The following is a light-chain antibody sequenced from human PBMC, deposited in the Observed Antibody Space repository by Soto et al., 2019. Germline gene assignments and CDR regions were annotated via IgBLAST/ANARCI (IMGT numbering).Light chain of an antibody. V-gene: IGKV3-20*01. J-gene: IGKJ4*01. CDR3: QHYGSLVLT. CDR2: GAS. CDR1: QSVSSSY. Sequence: EIVLTQSPGTLSLSPGERATLSCRASQSVSSSYLAWYQQKPGQAPRLLIYGASIRATGIPDRFSGNGSGTDFTLTISRLEPEDFAVYYCQHYGSLVLTFGGGTKVEIK.